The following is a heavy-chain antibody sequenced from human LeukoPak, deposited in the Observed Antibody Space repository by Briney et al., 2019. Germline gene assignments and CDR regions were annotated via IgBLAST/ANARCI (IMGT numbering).Heavy chain of an antibody. J-gene: IGHJ4*02. Sequence: PPASVRVSCKASGFTFSDFPISWVRQAPGRGLEWMGMIIPILGRPNYAQNFQGRVTITADSSTSTTYMDLSGLTSDDTAIYYCASPNQLGILKALDYWGQGTLVTVSS. D-gene: IGHD7-27*01. CDR2: IIPILGRP. CDR1: GFTFSDFP. V-gene: IGHV1-69*02. CDR3: ASPNQLGILKALDY.